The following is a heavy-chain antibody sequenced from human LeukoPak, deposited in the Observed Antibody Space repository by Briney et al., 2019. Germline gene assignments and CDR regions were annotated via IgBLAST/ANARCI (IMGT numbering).Heavy chain of an antibody. CDR3: ARGFLAAAGTRFDP. J-gene: IGHJ5*02. CDR1: GYTFTGYY. CDR2: INPNSGGT. Sequence: ASVKVSCKASGYTFTGYYMHWVRQAPGQGLEWMGWINPNSGGTNYAQKFQGRVTMTRDTSISTAYMELSRLRSDDTAVYYCARGFLAAAGTRFDPWGQGTLVTVSS. V-gene: IGHV1-2*02. D-gene: IGHD6-13*01.